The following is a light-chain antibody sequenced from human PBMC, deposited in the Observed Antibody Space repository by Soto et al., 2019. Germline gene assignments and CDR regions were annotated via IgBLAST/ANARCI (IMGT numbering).Light chain of an antibody. J-gene: IGKJ1*01. CDR2: KTS. Sequence: DIQLTQSPSTLSASVGDRVTITCRASQSIGVWLTWYQQKPGKAPKFLIYKTSTLESGVPSRFSGSGSGTEFTLTISSLQPDDLAYYHCQYYDNYSWTFGQGTKVEIK. V-gene: IGKV1-5*03. CDR3: QYYDNYSWT. CDR1: QSIGVW.